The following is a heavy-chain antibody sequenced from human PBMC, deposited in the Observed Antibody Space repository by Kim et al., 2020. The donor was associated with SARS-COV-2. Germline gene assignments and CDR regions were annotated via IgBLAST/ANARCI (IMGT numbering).Heavy chain of an antibody. CDR2: ISAYNGNT. D-gene: IGHD3-10*01. Sequence: ASVKVSCKASGYTFTSYGISWVRQAPGQGLEWMGWISAYNGNTNYAQKLQGRVTMTTDTSTSTAYMELRSLRSDDTAVYYCARVLYGSGSSPLYYYYYGMDVWGQGTTVTVSS. CDR3: ARVLYGSGSSPLYYYYYGMDV. CDR1: GYTFTSYG. V-gene: IGHV1-18*01. J-gene: IGHJ6*02.